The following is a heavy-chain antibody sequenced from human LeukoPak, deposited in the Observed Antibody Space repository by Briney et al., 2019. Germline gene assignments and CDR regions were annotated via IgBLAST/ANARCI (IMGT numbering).Heavy chain of an antibody. CDR3: ARVGFWSGYPGGRGMDV. J-gene: IGHJ6*02. D-gene: IGHD3-3*01. V-gene: IGHV1-46*01. Sequence: ASVKVSCKASGYTFTSYYMHWVRQAPGQGLEWMGIINPSGGSTSYAQKFQGRVTMTRDTSTSTDYMELSSLRSEDTAVYYCARVGFWSGYPGGRGMDVWGQGTTVTVSS. CDR2: INPSGGST. CDR1: GYTFTSYY.